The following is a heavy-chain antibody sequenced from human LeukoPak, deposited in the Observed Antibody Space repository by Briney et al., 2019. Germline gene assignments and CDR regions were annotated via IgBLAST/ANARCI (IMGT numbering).Heavy chain of an antibody. D-gene: IGHD1-26*01. CDR1: AFSLNAYN. V-gene: IGHV3-21*04. CDR2: ISYTGTYI. CDR3: VRDRGTYRPIDY. J-gene: IGHJ4*02. Sequence: PGGSLRLSYAASAFSLNAYNMNWVRQAPGKGLEWVSSISYTGTYIYYADSVKGRFTISRDNAQNSLYLQMNSLRAEDTAIYYCVRDRGTYRPIDYWGQGTLVTVSS.